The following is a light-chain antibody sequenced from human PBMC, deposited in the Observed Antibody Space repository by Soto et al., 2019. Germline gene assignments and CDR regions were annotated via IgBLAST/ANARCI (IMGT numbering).Light chain of an antibody. J-gene: IGLJ3*02. V-gene: IGLV2-14*02. CDR3: SSYTNPSTLV. CDR1: SSDVGAYNL. CDR2: DVS. Sequence: QSVLTQPASVSGSPGQSITISCTGTSSDVGAYNLVSWYQQHPGRAPKLFIFDVSNRPSGVSNRFSGSKSGNTASLTISGLQAEDEAFYYCSSYTNPSTLVFGGGTKVTVL.